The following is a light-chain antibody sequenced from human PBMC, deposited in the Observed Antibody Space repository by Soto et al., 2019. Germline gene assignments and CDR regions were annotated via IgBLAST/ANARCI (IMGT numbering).Light chain of an antibody. CDR2: EVS. V-gene: IGLV2-14*01. CDR3: SSYPTSNTLV. J-gene: IGLJ2*01. CDR1: SSDVGAYTY. Sequence: QSALTQPASVSGSPGQSITISCTGTSSDVGAYTYVSWYQQHPGKAPKLMIFEVSDRPSGVSNRFSGSKSGNTASLTISGRQSEYEADYYCSSYPTSNTLVFGGGTKLTVL.